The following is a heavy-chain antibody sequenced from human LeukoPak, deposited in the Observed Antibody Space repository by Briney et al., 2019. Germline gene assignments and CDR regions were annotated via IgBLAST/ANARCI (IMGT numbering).Heavy chain of an antibody. V-gene: IGHV3-11*04. D-gene: IGHD1-26*01. J-gene: IGHJ4*02. CDR1: GFRFSNYL. CDR2: LTNSGRST. Sequence: GFLRLFCEASGFRFSNYLIRWIRPASGEGEELGGYLTNSGRSTNYADAVKGRFTISRDNAKKSVYLEMTDLRAEDNAVYYCAREASGNYHVFDSWGQGTLVTVSS. CDR3: AREASGNYHVFDS.